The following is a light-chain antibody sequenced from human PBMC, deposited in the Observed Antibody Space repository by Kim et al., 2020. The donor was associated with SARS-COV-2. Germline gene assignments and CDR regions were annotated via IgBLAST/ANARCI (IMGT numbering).Light chain of an antibody. CDR1: SSDVGGYNY. J-gene: IGLJ3*02. V-gene: IGLV2-14*03. CDR2: DVS. CDR3: SSYTSRTWV. Sequence: QSALTQPASVSGSPGQSITFSCTGTSSDVGGYNYVSWYQQHPGKAPKLMIYDVSNRPSGVSNRFSGSKSGNTASLTISGLQAEDEADYYCSSYTSRTWVFGGGTKVTVL.